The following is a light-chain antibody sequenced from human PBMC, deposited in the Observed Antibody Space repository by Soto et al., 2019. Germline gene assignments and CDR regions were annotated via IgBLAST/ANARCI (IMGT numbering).Light chain of an antibody. J-gene: IGKJ1*01. CDR3: QQYDNWPQT. V-gene: IGKV3D-15*01. CDR1: QTISGT. Sequence: EIVMTQSPATLSVSPGGRSTLSCRASQTISGTLAWYQQKPGQAPRLLIYDASNRATGIPARFSGRGSGTEFTLTISSLQSVDFAVYYCQQYDNWPQTFGQGTKVDIK. CDR2: DAS.